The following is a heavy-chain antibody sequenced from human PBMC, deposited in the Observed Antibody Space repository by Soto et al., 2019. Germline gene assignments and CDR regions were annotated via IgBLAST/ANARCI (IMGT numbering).Heavy chain of an antibody. Sequence: QVQLVQSGAEVKKPGASAKVSCKASGYTFTNYDINWVRQATGQGPEYMGWINPNSGKLGYVQKFQGTVPMTSNTSISTAYMELSRLRFEDTAVYYCARGIPRYCGGATCYSGWFDPWGQGTLVTVSS. J-gene: IGHJ5*02. CDR2: INPNSGKL. CDR3: ARGIPRYCGGATCYSGWFDP. V-gene: IGHV1-8*01. CDR1: GYTFTNYD. D-gene: IGHD2-15*01.